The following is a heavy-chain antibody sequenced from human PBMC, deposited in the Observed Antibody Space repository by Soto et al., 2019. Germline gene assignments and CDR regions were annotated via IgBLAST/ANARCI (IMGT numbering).Heavy chain of an antibody. Sequence: EVQLVESGGGLVQPGGSLRLSCAASGFTFSSYSRNWVRQATGKELEWVSYISSSSSTIYYADSVKGRFTISRDNAKNSLYLQMNSLRAEDTAVYYCARADSGYAHGYYYYGMDVLGQGTTVTVSS. CDR3: ARADSGYAHGYYYYGMDV. CDR2: ISSSSSTI. D-gene: IGHD5-12*01. V-gene: IGHV3-48*01. J-gene: IGHJ6*02. CDR1: GFTFSSYS.